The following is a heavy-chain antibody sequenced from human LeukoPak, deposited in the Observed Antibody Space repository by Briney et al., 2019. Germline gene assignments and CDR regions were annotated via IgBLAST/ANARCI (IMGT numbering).Heavy chain of an antibody. Sequence: KPSETLSFTCTVSGGSVSSYYWIWIRQPAGKGLEWIGRIYTSGSPNYNPSLKSRVTMSLDTPKNQISLKLTSVTAADTAVYYCARECASCSINTMDVWGKGTTVTVSS. CDR3: ARECASCSINTMDV. CDR2: IYTSGSP. CDR1: GGSVSSYY. D-gene: IGHD2-21*01. V-gene: IGHV4-4*07. J-gene: IGHJ6*03.